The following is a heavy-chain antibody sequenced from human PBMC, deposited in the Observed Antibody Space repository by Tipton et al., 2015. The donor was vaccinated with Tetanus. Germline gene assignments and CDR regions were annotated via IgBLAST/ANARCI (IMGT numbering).Heavy chain of an antibody. CDR2: VSYSGRT. Sequence: TLSLTCTVSGGSVRSGDYSWNWIRQTPGKGLEWLAYVSYSGRTNSNYSLKSRATISLDTSKKLFSLRLKSVTAADTAIYYCARDSYYSSRWSFADYWGQGTLVTVSS. CDR3: ARDSYYSSRWSFADY. J-gene: IGHJ4*02. V-gene: IGHV4-61*03. CDR1: GGSVRSGDYS. D-gene: IGHD3-22*01.